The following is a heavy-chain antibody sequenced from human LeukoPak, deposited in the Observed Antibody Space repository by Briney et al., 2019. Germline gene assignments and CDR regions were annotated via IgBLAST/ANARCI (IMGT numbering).Heavy chain of an antibody. CDR2: IKQDGSEK. J-gene: IGHJ5*02. CDR3: AREWYYDSSGYFPGDWFDP. Sequence: GGSLRLSCEASGFTFSSYWMHWVRQAPGKGLEWVANIKQDGSEKYYVDSVKGRFTISRDNAKNSLYLQMNSLRAEDTAVYYCAREWYYDSSGYFPGDWFDPWGQGTLVTVSS. CDR1: GFTFSSYW. D-gene: IGHD3-22*01. V-gene: IGHV3-7*01.